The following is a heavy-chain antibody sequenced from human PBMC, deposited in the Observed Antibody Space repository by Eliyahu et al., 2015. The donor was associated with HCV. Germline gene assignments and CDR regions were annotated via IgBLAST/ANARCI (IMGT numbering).Heavy chain of an antibody. CDR2: ILNDGSND. CDR1: GFSFSDFG. Sequence: QVQLVESGGGVVQPGRSLRLSCAASGFSFSDFGMXWVRXAPGKGLGWVAVILNDGSNDYCADSVKGRFTISRDNSKNTLYLHMDSLRAEDTAMYYCARDDSGEDNALDLWGQGTMVTV. J-gene: IGHJ3*01. V-gene: IGHV3-33*01. CDR3: ARDDSGEDNALDL. D-gene: IGHD7-27*01.